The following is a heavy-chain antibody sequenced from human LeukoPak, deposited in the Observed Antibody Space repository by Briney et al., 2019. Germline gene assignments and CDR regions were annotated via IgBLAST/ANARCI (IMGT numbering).Heavy chain of an antibody. J-gene: IGHJ4*02. CDR1: GFTFSSYA. V-gene: IGHV3-30*04. D-gene: IGHD3-10*01. CDR2: ISYDGGNI. Sequence: PGGSLRLSCAASGFTFSSYAMHWVRQAPGKGLEWVADISYDGGNIYYADSVKGRFTISRDNSKNTLYLQKNSLRGEDTAVYYCARGGYYGSGTYFDYWGQGTLVTVSS. CDR3: ARGGYYGSGTYFDY.